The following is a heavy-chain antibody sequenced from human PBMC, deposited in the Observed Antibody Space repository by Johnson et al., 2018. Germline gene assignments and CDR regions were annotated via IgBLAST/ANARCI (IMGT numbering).Heavy chain of an antibody. D-gene: IGHD1-26*01. CDR3: ARGMVPPSGSYYERRPGDAFDI. CDR2: INSDGSST. J-gene: IGHJ3*02. CDR1: GFTFSSYW. V-gene: IGHV3-74*01. Sequence: VQLQESGGGLVQPGGSLRLSCAASGFTFSSYWMHWVRQAPGKGLVWVSRINSDGSSTSYADSVKGRFTISRDNAQNSLYLQMNSLRAEDTAVYYCARGMVPPSGSYYERRPGDAFDIWGQGTMVTVSS.